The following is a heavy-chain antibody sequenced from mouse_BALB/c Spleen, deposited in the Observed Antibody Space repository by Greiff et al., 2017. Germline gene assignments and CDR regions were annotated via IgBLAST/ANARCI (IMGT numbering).Heavy chain of an antibody. CDR1: GYTFTSYW. V-gene: IGHV1-7*01. J-gene: IGHJ2*01. Sequence: QVQLKESGAELAKPGASVKMSCKASGYTFTSYWMHWVKQRPGQGLEWIGYINPSTGYTEYNQKFKDKATLTADKSSSTAYMQLSSLTSEDSAVYYCARDYYGSSYEDYWGQGTTLTVSS. D-gene: IGHD1-1*01. CDR2: INPSTGYT. CDR3: ARDYYGSSYEDY.